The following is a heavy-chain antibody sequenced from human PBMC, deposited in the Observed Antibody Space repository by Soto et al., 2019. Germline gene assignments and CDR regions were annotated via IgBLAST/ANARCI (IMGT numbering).Heavy chain of an antibody. D-gene: IGHD6-6*01. Sequence: SETLSVTCTISGGSISSDANFWSLILLLPGRGLEWIWYISYTGRTYYTPSLNSRITISLDTYKNLFSLRLSAVTDADTAVYFCARGSFSSSSSWFDPWGQGTLVTVSS. V-gene: IGHV4-31*03. CDR2: ISYTGRT. CDR1: GGSISSDANF. J-gene: IGHJ5*02. CDR3: ARGSFSSSSSWFDP.